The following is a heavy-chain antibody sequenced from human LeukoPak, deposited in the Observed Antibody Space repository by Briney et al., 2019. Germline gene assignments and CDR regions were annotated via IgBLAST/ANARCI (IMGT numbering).Heavy chain of an antibody. J-gene: IGHJ5*02. D-gene: IGHD3-22*01. V-gene: IGHV3-21*04. CDR1: GFTFSSYS. Sequence: GGSLRLSCAASGFTFSSYSMNWVRQAPGKGLEWVSSISSSSSYIYYADSVKGRFTISRDNSKSTLYLQMNSLRAEDTAVYHCAKGSMIVSDWFDPWGQGTLVTVSS. CDR3: AKGSMIVSDWFDP. CDR2: ISSSSSYI.